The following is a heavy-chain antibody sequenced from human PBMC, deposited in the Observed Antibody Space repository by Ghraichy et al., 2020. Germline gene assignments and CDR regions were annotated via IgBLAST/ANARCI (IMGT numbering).Heavy chain of an antibody. CDR3: AREGTTGGYFDY. Sequence: ESLNISCAASGFTFSSYWMSWVRQAPGKGLEWVANIKQDGSEKYYVDSVKGRFTISRDNAKNSLYLQMNSLRAEDTAVYYCAREGTTGGYFDYWGQGTLVTVSS. V-gene: IGHV3-7*01. CDR1: GFTFSSYW. D-gene: IGHD2-2*01. CDR2: IKQDGSEK. J-gene: IGHJ4*02.